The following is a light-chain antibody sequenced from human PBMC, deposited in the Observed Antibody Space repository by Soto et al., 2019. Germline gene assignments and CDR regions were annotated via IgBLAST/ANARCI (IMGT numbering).Light chain of an antibody. CDR1: QTVTTD. V-gene: IGKV3-11*01. CDR2: DAS. Sequence: EIGMSHSPVTLSVYPGERATLSCRASQTVTTDLAWYQQKPGQAPRLLIYDASNRATGIPARFSGSGSGTDFTLTISSLEPEDFAVYYCQQRSNWPPITFGQGRLLEVK. J-gene: IGKJ5*01. CDR3: QQRSNWPPIT.